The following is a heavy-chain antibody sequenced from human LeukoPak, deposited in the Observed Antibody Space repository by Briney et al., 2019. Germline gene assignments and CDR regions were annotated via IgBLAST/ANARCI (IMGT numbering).Heavy chain of an antibody. V-gene: IGHV4-59*01. CDR1: GGSISGYY. J-gene: IGHJ1*01. CDR3: ARDTPGGFQH. D-gene: IGHD2-15*01. Sequence: SETLSLTCSDSGGSISGYYWSWIRQPPGKGLEWIGYIYYSGSTNYNPSLKSRVTISVDTSKNQFSLKLSSVTAADTAVYYCARDTPGGFQHWGQGTLVTVSS. CDR2: IYYSGST.